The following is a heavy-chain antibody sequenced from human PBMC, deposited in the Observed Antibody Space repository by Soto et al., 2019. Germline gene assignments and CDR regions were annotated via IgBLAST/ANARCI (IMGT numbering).Heavy chain of an antibody. J-gene: IGHJ6*02. Sequence: SVKVSCKASGGTFSSYAISWVRQAPGQGLEWMGGIIPIFGTANYAQKFQGRVTITADESTSTAYMELSSLRSEDTAVYYCAREGYYYDSSGSYYYYYGMDVWGQGTTVTVSS. V-gene: IGHV1-69*13. CDR2: IIPIFGTA. D-gene: IGHD3-22*01. CDR1: GGTFSSYA. CDR3: AREGYYYDSSGSYYYYYGMDV.